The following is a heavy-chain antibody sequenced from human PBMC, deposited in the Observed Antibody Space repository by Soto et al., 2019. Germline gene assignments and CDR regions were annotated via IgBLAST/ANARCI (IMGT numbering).Heavy chain of an antibody. V-gene: IGHV3-49*03. Sequence: GGSLRLSCTASGFTFGDYAMSWFRQAPGKGLEWVGFIRSKAYGGTTEYAASVKGRFTISRDDSKSIAYLQMNSLKTEDTAVYYCTRDPRPSGYVYYFDYWGQGTLVTVSS. J-gene: IGHJ4*02. CDR3: TRDPRPSGYVYYFDY. CDR2: IRSKAYGGTT. CDR1: GFTFGDYA. D-gene: IGHD5-12*01.